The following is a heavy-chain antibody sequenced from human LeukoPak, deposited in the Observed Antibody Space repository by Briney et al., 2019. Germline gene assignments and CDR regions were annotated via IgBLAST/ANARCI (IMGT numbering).Heavy chain of an antibody. CDR1: GGSISSSSDY. V-gene: IGHV4-39*07. J-gene: IGHJ5*02. Sequence: SETLSLTCTVSGGSISSSSDYWGWIRQPPGKGLEWIGRIYYSGSTYYNPSLKSRVTISVDPSKNQFSLKLSSVTAADTAVYYCARGEGLFDPWGQGTLVTVSS. CDR3: ARGEGLFDP. CDR2: IYYSGST. D-gene: IGHD1-26*01.